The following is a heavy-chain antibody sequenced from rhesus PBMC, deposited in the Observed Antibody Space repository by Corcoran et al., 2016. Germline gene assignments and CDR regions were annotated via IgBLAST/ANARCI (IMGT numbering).Heavy chain of an antibody. D-gene: IGHD3-34*01. CDR1: GGSISGYYY. Sequence: QVQLQESGPGLVKPSETLSLTCTVSGGSISGYYYWSWIRQPPGKGLEWSGGIYGNSASTYYNPSLKSRVTISKDTSKNQFSLKLSSVTAADTAVYYCARQAHVLGCTYFDYWGQGVLVTVSS. J-gene: IGHJ4*01. V-gene: IGHV4-143*01. CDR2: IYGNSAST. CDR3: ARQAHVLGCTYFDY.